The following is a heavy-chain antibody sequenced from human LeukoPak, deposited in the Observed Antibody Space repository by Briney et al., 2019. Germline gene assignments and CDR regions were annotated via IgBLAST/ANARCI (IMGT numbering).Heavy chain of an antibody. J-gene: IGHJ6*02. D-gene: IGHD2-2*01. V-gene: IGHV3-23*01. Sequence: TGGSLRLSCAASGFTFSSYAMSWVRQAPGKGLEWVSAISGSGGSAYYADSVKGRFTISRDNSKNTLYLQMNSLRAEDTAVYYCAKDPIGSTSVYYYGMDVWGQGTTVTVSS. CDR3: AKDPIGSTSVYYYGMDV. CDR2: ISGSGGSA. CDR1: GFTFSSYA.